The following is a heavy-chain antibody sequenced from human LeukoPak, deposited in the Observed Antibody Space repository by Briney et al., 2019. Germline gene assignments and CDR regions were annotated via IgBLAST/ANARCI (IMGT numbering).Heavy chain of an antibody. Sequence: QSGGSLRLSCAVSGLTVSSNFMSWVRQAPGKGLECVSLIYSNGGTYYADSVKGRFTISRDNSKNTVHLQLTRVRPDDAGVYFCGRGPRPNWNFGSAVDNWGQGTLVTVSS. CDR1: GLTVSSNF. CDR2: IYSNGGT. D-gene: IGHD1-1*01. J-gene: IGHJ4*02. V-gene: IGHV3-66*03. CDR3: GRGPRPNWNFGSAVDN.